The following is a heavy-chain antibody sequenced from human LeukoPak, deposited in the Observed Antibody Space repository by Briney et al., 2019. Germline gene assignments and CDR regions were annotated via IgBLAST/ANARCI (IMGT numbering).Heavy chain of an antibody. V-gene: IGHV4-59*01. Sequence: ASETLSLTCTVSGGSISSYYWSWIRQPPGKGLEWIGYIYYSGSTNYNPSLKSRVTISVDTSKNQFSLKLSSVTAADTAVYYCARGRFLEWKNGFDPWGRGTLVTVSS. CDR2: IYYSGST. J-gene: IGHJ5*02. D-gene: IGHD3-3*01. CDR3: ARGRFLEWKNGFDP. CDR1: GGSISSYY.